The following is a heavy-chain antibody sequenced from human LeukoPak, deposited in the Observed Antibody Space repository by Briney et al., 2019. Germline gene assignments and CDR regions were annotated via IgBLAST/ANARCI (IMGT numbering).Heavy chain of an antibody. J-gene: IGHJ5*02. CDR1: GGSISNSDYY. D-gene: IGHD3-10*01. Sequence: ASETLSLTCTVSGGSISNSDYYWGWIRQPPGKGLEWIGSIYYSGITYYNPSLKSRLTISVDTSKNQFSLKLSSVTAADSAVYYCARQGVYGSGSYYWFDPWGQGTLVTVSS. CDR3: ARQGVYGSGSYYWFDP. CDR2: IYYSGIT. V-gene: IGHV4-39*01.